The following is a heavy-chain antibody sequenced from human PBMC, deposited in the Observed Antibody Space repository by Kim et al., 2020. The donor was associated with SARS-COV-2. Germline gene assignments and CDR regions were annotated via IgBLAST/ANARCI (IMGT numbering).Heavy chain of an antibody. J-gene: IGHJ4*02. D-gene: IGHD3-10*01. CDR3: ARDGDPFYGWDY. V-gene: IGHV1-18*01. CDR2: ISAYKGNT. Sequence: ASVNVSCKAYGYTFTTYDISWVRQAPGQGLEWMGWISAYKGNTNYAQKFQGRVTMTTDTSTSTAYMELRSLRSDDTAFYYCARDGDPFYGWDYWGQGTLVTVSS. CDR1: GYTFTTYD.